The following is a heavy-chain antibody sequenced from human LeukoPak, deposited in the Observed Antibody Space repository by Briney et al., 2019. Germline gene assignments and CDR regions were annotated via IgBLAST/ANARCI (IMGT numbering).Heavy chain of an antibody. CDR2: TDTSGVIT. CDR1: GFTFSNYG. V-gene: IGHV3-23*05. D-gene: IGHD5-18*01. J-gene: IGHJ4*02. CDR3: ARVDTGVIRRYYLCS. Sequence: SAGPLRLSCAASGFTFSNYGMNWVRQAPGKGLEWVSVTDTSGVITYYTVPLKGRFTISRDNSNNTLNLQRDSLRVEDTAVYYCARVDTGVIRRYYLCSWGQEALLTVSS.